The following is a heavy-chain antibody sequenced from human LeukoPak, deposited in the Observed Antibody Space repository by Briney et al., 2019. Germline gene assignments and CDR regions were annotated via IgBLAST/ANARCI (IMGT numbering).Heavy chain of an antibody. CDR2: IYTSGST. CDR3: ARGPHGSGSYYYYYMDV. J-gene: IGHJ6*03. D-gene: IGHD3-10*01. CDR1: GGSISSYY. V-gene: IGHV4-4*07. Sequence: SETLSLTCTVSGGSISSYYWSWIRQPAGKGLEWIGRIYTSGSTNYNPSLKSRVTMSVDTSKNQFSLKLSSVTAADTAVYYCARGPHGSGSYYYYYMDVWGKGTTVTVSS.